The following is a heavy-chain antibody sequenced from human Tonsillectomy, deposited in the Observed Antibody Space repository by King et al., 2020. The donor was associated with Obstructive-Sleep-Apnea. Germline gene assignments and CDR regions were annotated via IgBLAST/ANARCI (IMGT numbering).Heavy chain of an antibody. CDR3: AKGYDILTDYYKSGYFDY. Sequence: QLVQSGGGLVQPGGSLRLSCAASGFTFSSYAMSWVRQAPGKGLEWVSAIVGGGVSTYYADSVKGRFTISRDNSNNTLYLQMDSLRAEDTAVYYCAKGYDILTDYYKSGYFDYWGQGTLVTVSS. V-gene: IGHV3-23*04. CDR1: GFTFSSYA. J-gene: IGHJ4*02. D-gene: IGHD3-9*01. CDR2: IVGGGVST.